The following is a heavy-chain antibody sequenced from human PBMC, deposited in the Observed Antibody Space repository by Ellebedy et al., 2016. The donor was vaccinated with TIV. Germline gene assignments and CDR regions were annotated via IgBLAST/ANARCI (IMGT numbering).Heavy chain of an antibody. CDR2: IYYSGST. CDR1: GGSISSYY. V-gene: IGHV4-59*01. J-gene: IGHJ3*02. Sequence: SETLSLXXTVSGGSISSYYWSWIRQPPGKGLEWIGYIYYSGSTNYNPSLKSRVTISVDTSKNQFSLKLSSVTAADTAVYYCARFPFGGNSKGYDAFDIWGQGTMVTVSS. CDR3: ARFPFGGNSKGYDAFDI. D-gene: IGHD4-23*01.